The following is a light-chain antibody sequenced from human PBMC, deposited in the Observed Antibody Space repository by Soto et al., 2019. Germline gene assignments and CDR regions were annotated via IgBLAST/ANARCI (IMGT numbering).Light chain of an antibody. CDR1: QSISSW. CDR3: QQCNSYSLT. Sequence: DIQMTQSPSTLSASVGDRVTITCRARQSISSWLAWYQQKPGKAPKVLIYDASKLESGVPSRFSGSGSGLEFTLSISTPQPEDFVTYYSQQCNSYSLTFGGGTKVEIK. CDR2: DAS. J-gene: IGKJ4*01. V-gene: IGKV1-5*01.